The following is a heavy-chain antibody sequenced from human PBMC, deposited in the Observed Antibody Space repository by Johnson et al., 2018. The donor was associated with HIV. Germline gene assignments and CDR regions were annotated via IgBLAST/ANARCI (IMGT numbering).Heavy chain of an antibody. V-gene: IGHV3-7*01. CDR3: AREVLYSSSWSEAGVDAFDI. D-gene: IGHD6-13*01. J-gene: IGHJ3*02. CDR2: IKQDGGEK. CDR1: GFTFINYW. Sequence: VQLVESGGGLVQPGGSLTLSCAASGFTFINYWMTWVRQAPGKGLEWVATIKQDGGEKYYADSVKGRLTISRDNSKNTLYLQMNSLRAEDTAVYYCAREVLYSSSWSEAGVDAFDIWGQGTMVTVSS.